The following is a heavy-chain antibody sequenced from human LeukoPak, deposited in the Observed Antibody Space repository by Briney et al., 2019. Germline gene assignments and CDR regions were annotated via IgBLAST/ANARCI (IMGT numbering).Heavy chain of an antibody. V-gene: IGHV1-2*02. J-gene: IGHJ4*02. CDR3: ARDYPTKAIAVAGPFDY. Sequence: ASVKLSCKASGYTFTVYYMHWVRQAPGQGVEWMGWINPNSGGTNYAQKFQGRVTMTRDTSISTAYMELSRLRSDDTAVYYCARDYPTKAIAVAGPFDYWGQGTLVTVSS. D-gene: IGHD6-19*01. CDR2: INPNSGGT. CDR1: GYTFTVYY.